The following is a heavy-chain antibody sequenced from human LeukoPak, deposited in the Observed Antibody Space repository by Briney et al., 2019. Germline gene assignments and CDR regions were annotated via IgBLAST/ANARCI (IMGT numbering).Heavy chain of an antibody. Sequence: GGSLRLSCAASGFTFSSYWMHWVRQAPGKGLVWVSRINSDGSSTSYADSVKGRFTISRDNAKNTLYLQMNSLRAEDTAVYYCARSKGADVGNAFDIWGQGTMVTVSS. D-gene: IGHD1-26*01. CDR3: ARSKGADVGNAFDI. CDR2: INSDGSST. J-gene: IGHJ3*02. V-gene: IGHV3-74*01. CDR1: GFTFSSYW.